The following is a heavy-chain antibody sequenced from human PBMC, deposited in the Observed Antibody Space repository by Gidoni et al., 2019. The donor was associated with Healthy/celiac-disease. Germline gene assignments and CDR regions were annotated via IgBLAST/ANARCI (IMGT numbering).Heavy chain of an antibody. Sequence: QIQLVQSVPEVKKPGTSVKVSCQASGFTFTRSAVQWVRQARGQRLEWIGWIVVGSGNTNYAQEFQERVTIARDMSTSTAYMELSSLRSEDTAVYYCAAYHSRGYRDYWGQGTLVTVSS. D-gene: IGHD3-22*01. CDR2: IVVGSGNT. CDR1: GFTFTRSA. CDR3: AAYHSRGYRDY. J-gene: IGHJ4*02. V-gene: IGHV1-58*01.